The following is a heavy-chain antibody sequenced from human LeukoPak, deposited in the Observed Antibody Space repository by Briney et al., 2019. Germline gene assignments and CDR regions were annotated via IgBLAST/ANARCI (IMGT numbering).Heavy chain of an antibody. V-gene: IGHV3-74*01. CDR1: GFTFSRHW. D-gene: IGHD3-10*01. Sequence: GGSLRLSCAASGFTFSRHWMHWVRQAPGKGLVCVARIKSDGTYSDYGGSVRGRFTISRDNAKDTLYLQMNSLRVEDTALYYCVRDDGYYGVDYWGQGAVVTVSS. J-gene: IGHJ4*02. CDR3: VRDDGYYGVDY. CDR2: IKSDGTYS.